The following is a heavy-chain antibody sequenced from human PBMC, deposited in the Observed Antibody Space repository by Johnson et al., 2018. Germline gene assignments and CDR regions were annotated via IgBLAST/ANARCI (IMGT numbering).Heavy chain of an antibody. V-gene: IGHV4-59*01. CDR2: IYYSGST. CDR3: ARGEQWLPPQYYYYGMDV. CDR1: GGSISSYY. D-gene: IGHD6-19*01. Sequence: QLQESGPGLVKPSETLSLTCTVSGGSISSYYWSWIRQPPGKGLEWIGYIYYSGSTNYNPSLKSRVTISVDTSKNQFSLKLSSVTAADTAVYYCARGEQWLPPQYYYYGMDVWGQGTTVTVSS. J-gene: IGHJ6*02.